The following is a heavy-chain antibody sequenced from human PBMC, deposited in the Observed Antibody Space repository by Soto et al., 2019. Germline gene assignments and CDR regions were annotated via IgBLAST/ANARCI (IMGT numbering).Heavy chain of an antibody. D-gene: IGHD3-3*01. CDR2: MNPNSGNT. Sequence: GASVKVSCKASGYTFTSYDINWVRQATGQGLEWMGWMNPNSGNTGYAQKFQGRVTMTRNTSISTAYMELSSLRSEDTAVYYCARTRKDFWSGYPGGYYYYYMDVWGKGTTVTVSS. CDR1: GYTFTSYD. V-gene: IGHV1-8*01. J-gene: IGHJ6*03. CDR3: ARTRKDFWSGYPGGYYYYYMDV.